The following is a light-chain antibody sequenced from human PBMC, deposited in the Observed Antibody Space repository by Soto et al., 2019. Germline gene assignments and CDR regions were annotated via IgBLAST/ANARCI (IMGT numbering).Light chain of an antibody. V-gene: IGKV1-8*01. CDR2: AAS. Sequence: AIRMTQSPSSLSASTGDRVTITCRASQGISSYLAWYQQKPGKAPKLLIYAASTLQSGVPSRFSGSGSGTDFTLTISCLEPEDFAFYYCQQRRNWPPAVAFGGGTKVEL. CDR1: QGISSY. J-gene: IGKJ4*01. CDR3: QQRRNWPPAVA.